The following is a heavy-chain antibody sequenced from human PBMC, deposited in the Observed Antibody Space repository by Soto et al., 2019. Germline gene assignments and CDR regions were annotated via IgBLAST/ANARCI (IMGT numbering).Heavy chain of an antibody. D-gene: IGHD2-15*01. CDR3: ADFTVVTHPKAFDI. J-gene: IGHJ3*02. CDR2: IIPIFGTA. CDR1: GSTFSSQA. Sequence: PVKFSCQASGSTFSSQAISWLQQAPGQGLEWMGGIIPIFGTANYAQKFQGRVTITADESTSTAYMELSSLRSEDTAVYYCADFTVVTHPKAFDIWGQGTMVTVSS. V-gene: IGHV1-69*13.